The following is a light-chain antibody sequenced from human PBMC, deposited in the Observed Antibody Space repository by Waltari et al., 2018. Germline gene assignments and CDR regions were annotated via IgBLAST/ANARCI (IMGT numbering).Light chain of an antibody. V-gene: IGLV3-21*02. J-gene: IGLJ1*01. CDR3: QVWDSGSNHYV. CDR1: KIGRKN. CDR2: DDG. Sequence: SYELTQPPSVSVAPGQTARITCDGDKIGRKNVHWYQHQPGQAPVPVVYDDGDRPSGSPGRFAGSNSGNTAALTISRVDAGDEAEYYCQVWDSGSNHYVFGTVTKVTVL.